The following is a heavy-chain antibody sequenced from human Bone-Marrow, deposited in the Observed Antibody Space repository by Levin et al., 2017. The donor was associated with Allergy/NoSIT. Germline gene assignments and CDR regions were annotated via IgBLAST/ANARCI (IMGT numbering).Heavy chain of an antibody. D-gene: IGHD3-10*01. CDR1: GFSFSNSN. CDR2: ISTFSTTV. Sequence: PGGSLRLSCAASGFSFSNSNMNWVRQAPGKRLEWVSFISTFSTTVYYADSVKGRFTISRDNADNSLHLQMNSLRAEDTAVYYCARGDVLLWFGNSPYFDFWGHGTLVTVSS. CDR3: ARGDVLLWFGNSPYFDF. J-gene: IGHJ4*01. V-gene: IGHV3-48*01.